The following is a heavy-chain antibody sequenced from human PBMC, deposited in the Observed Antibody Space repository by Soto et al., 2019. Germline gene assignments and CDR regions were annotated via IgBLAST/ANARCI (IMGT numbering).Heavy chain of an antibody. CDR1: GFAFITYG. CDR3: AKKQGSGTYWPVDY. V-gene: IGHV3-23*01. D-gene: IGHD1-26*01. J-gene: IGHJ4*02. CDR2: ISGSGGST. Sequence: HPGGSLRLSCAASGFAFITYGMSWVRQAPGKGLEWVSGISGSGGSTYYADSVKGRFTISRDNSQNTLYLQMNSLRAEDTAVYYCAKKQGSGTYWPVDYWGQGILVTVSS.